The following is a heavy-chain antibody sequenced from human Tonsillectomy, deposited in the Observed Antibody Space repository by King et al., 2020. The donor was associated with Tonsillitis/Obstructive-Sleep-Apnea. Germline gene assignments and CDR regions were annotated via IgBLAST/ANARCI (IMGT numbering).Heavy chain of an antibody. D-gene: IGHD5-18*01. CDR2: IYYSGGT. Sequence: QLQESGPGLVKPSETLSLTCTVSGGSFSSSSYYWGWIRQPPRKGLEWIGSIYYSGGTSYNPSLKSRVTISVDTSKNQFSLKLSFVTAADTAVYYCASGVLRGYSYGYGYWGQGTLVTVSS. V-gene: IGHV4-39*01. J-gene: IGHJ4*02. CDR3: ASGVLRGYSYGYGY. CDR1: GGSFSSSSYY.